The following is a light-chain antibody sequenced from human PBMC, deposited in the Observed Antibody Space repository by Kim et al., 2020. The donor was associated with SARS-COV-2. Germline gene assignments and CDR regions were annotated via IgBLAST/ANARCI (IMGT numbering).Light chain of an antibody. V-gene: IGKV1-5*03. CDR1: QSASGR. CDR3: LQYSSFSRT. Sequence: IQMTQSPSTLSASTGDTVTIACRASQSASGRVAWYQQKPGKAPRLLIYEASTLEAGVPSRFSGSGSGTHFTLTIGSLQPDDFATYYCLQYSSFSRTFGQGTKVDIK. CDR2: EAS. J-gene: IGKJ1*01.